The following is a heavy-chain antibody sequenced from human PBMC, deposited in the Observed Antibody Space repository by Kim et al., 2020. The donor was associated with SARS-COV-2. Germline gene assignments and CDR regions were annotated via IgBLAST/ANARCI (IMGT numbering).Heavy chain of an antibody. D-gene: IGHD6-13*01. CDR3: ARYRSGWLFYYYYGMDV. V-gene: IGHV7-4-1*02. CDR2: INTNTGNP. Sequence: ASVKVSCKASGYTFTSYAMNWVRQAPGQGLEWMGWINTNTGNPTYAQGFTGRFVFSLDTSVSTAYLQISSLKAEDTAVYYCARYRSGWLFYYYYGMDVWGQGTTVTVSS. J-gene: IGHJ6*02. CDR1: GYTFTSYA.